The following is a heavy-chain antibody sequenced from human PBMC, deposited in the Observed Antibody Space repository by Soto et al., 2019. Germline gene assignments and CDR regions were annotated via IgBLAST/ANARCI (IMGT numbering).Heavy chain of an antibody. Sequence: PGGSLRLSCAASGFTFSSYSMNWVRQAPGRGLEWVAAISGTSDYIYYADSVKGRFTISRDNAKTSLYIQMNSLRAEDTAVYYCARDHRYCSGSSCRPYYYYCGMDVWGQGTTVTVSS. CDR3: ARDHRYCSGSSCRPYYYYCGMDV. CDR1: GFTFSSYS. D-gene: IGHD2-15*01. CDR2: ISGTSDYI. J-gene: IGHJ6*02. V-gene: IGHV3-21*01.